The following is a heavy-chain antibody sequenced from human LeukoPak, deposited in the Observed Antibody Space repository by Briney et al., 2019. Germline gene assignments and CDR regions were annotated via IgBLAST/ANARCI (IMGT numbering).Heavy chain of an antibody. CDR2: ISSSSSYI. Sequence: GGSLRLSCAASGFTFSSYSMNWVRQAPGKGLEWVSSISSSSSYIYYADSVKGRFTISRDNAKNSLYLQMNSLRAEDTAVYDCASQGARIAAAGQGFDPWGQGTLVTVSS. CDR3: ASQGARIAAAGQGFDP. CDR1: GFTFSSYS. V-gene: IGHV3-21*01. J-gene: IGHJ5*02. D-gene: IGHD6-13*01.